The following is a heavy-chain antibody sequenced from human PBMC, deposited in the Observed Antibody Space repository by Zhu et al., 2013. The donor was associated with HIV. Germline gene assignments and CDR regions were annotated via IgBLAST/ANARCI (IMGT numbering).Heavy chain of an antibody. CDR3: ARERHYYDSSGYYPFDY. V-gene: IGHV1-69*08. D-gene: IGHD3-22*01. CDR2: IIPILGIA. Sequence: QVQLVQSGAEVKKPGSSVKVSCKASGGTFSSYTISWVRQAPGQGLEWMGRIIPILGIANYAQKFQGRVTITADKSTSTAYMELSSLRSEDTAVYYCARERHYYDSSGYYPFDYWGQGTLVTVSS. J-gene: IGHJ4*02. CDR1: GGTFSSYT.